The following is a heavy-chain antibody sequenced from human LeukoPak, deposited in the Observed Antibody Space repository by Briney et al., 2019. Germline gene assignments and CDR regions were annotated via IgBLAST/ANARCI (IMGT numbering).Heavy chain of an antibody. V-gene: IGHV1-3*04. CDR2: IKTGDGTT. J-gene: IGHJ4*02. CDR1: GYTFTSYA. D-gene: IGHD6-13*01. CDR3: ARVALGGYSSSPLEH. Sequence: GASVKVSCKASGYTFTSYAVHWVRQAAGQRPEWLGKIKTGDGTTEISEKFQGRVTFSRDSDATIAYMELISLTSEDTALYYCARVALGGYSSSPLEHWGQGTLVTVSS.